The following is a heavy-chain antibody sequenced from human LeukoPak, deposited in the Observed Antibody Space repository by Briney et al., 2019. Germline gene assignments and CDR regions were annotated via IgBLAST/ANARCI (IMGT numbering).Heavy chain of an antibody. Sequence: GASVKVSCKVSGYTFTSYHINWVRQATGQGLEWVGWMNPNNSDIGYAQKFQGRVTMTRNTSIGTAYMELSSLRSEDTAIYYCVRVPPGTTIYAYWGQGTLVTVSS. V-gene: IGHV1-8*01. J-gene: IGHJ4*02. CDR1: GYTFTSYH. CDR2: MNPNNSDI. CDR3: VRVPPGTTIYAY. D-gene: IGHD1-14*01.